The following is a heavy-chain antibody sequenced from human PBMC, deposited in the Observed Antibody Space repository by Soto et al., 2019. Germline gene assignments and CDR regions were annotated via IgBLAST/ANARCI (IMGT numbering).Heavy chain of an antibody. D-gene: IGHD3-16*01. V-gene: IGHV3-33*01. Sequence: GGSLRLSCAASGFTFRSHGMHWVRQAPGKGLEWVALIWSDGSNTYYADSVKGRFTVSRDNSKNTLYLQMSSLRAEDTAVYYCARDGGWGSFDYWGQGTLVTVSS. CDR2: IWSDGSNT. CDR1: GFTFRSHG. CDR3: ARDGGWGSFDY. J-gene: IGHJ4*02.